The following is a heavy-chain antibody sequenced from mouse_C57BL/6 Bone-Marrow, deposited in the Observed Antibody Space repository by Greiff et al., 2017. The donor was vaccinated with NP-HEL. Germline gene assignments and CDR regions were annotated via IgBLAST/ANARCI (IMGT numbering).Heavy chain of an antibody. CDR2: IWTGGGT. CDR3: ALLWPSFAY. D-gene: IGHD1-1*02. Sequence: VQGVESGPGLVAPSQSLSITCTVSGFSLTSYAISWVRQPPGKGLEWLGVIWTGGGTNYNSALKSRLSISKDNSKSQVFLKMYSLQTDDTARYYCALLWPSFAYWGQGTLVTVSA. CDR1: GFSLTSYA. V-gene: IGHV2-9-1*01. J-gene: IGHJ3*01.